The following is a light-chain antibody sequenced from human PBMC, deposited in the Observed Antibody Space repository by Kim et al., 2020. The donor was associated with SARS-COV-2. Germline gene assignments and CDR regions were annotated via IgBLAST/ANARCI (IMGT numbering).Light chain of an antibody. Sequence: PAKTARSHRRGKKIGSKNVHWYQQKPGQAPVLVIYYDSDRPSGIPERFSGSNSGNTATLTISRGEAGDEADYYCQVWDSSSDHWVFGGGTKLTVL. J-gene: IGLJ3*02. CDR1: KIGSKN. CDR3: QVWDSSSDHWV. V-gene: IGLV3-21*04. CDR2: YDS.